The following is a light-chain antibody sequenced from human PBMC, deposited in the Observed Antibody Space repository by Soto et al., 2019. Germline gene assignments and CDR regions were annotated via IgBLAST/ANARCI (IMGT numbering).Light chain of an antibody. V-gene: IGKV3-20*01. J-gene: IGKJ4*01. CDR2: DAV. CDR3: QQYGDSIT. CDR1: QTVTSSY. Sequence: VLTQSPGSLSLSPGERATVSCRASQTVTSSYLAWYQQRPGQAPQLLIYDAVKRATGIPDRFSGSESGRDYTLTISRLDPEDSAGYYCQQYGDSITFGGGTKVEIK.